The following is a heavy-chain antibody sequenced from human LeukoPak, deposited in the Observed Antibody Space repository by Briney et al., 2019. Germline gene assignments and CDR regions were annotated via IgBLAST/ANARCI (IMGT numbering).Heavy chain of an antibody. J-gene: IGHJ5*02. V-gene: IGHV4-4*07. CDR1: GGSISSYY. CDR3: ARTGEPYTWFDP. CDR2: IYTSGST. Sequence: TSETLSLTCTVSGGSISSYYWSWIRQPAGKGLEWIGRIYTSGSTNYNPSLKSRVTMSVDTSKNQFSLKLSAVTAADTAVYYCARTGEPYTWFDPWGQGTLVTVSS. D-gene: IGHD1-1*01.